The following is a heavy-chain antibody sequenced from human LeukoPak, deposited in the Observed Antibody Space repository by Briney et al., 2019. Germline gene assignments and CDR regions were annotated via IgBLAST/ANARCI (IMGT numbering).Heavy chain of an antibody. D-gene: IGHD3-3*01. CDR1: GFTFSSYW. V-gene: IGHV3-74*01. Sequence: GGSLRLSCAASGFTFSSYWMHWVRQAPGKGLVWVSRINSDGSSTSYADSVKGRFTISRDNAKNTLYLQMNSLRAEDTAVYYCARGYDFWSGYYGWYFDNWGQGTLVTVSS. J-gene: IGHJ4*02. CDR2: INSDGSST. CDR3: ARGYDFWSGYYGWYFDN.